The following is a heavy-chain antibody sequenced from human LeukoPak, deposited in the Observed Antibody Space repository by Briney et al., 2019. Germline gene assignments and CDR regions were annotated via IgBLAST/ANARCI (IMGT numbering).Heavy chain of an antibody. CDR3: ARNRGGSGYYEY. D-gene: IGHD2-15*01. J-gene: IGHJ4*02. CDR1: GGSIENYY. Sequence: TSETLSLTCTVSGGSIENYYWSWIRQSADKGLQWLGRIYGSENSNFNPNFNPSLMSRVTMALDASKNQFSLTLMSVTAADTAVYFCARNRGGSGYYEYWGQGTLVSVSS. V-gene: IGHV4-4*07. CDR2: IYGSENSNFNP.